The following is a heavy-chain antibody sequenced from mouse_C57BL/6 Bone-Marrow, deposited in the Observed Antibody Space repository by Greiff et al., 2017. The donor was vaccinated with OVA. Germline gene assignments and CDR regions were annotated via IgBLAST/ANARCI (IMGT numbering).Heavy chain of an antibody. J-gene: IGHJ3*01. CDR2: IWGVGST. CDR1: GFSLTIYG. Sequence: VQLKESGPGLVAPSQSLSITCTVSGFSLTIYGVDWVRQSPGKGLEWLGVIWGVGSTNYNSALKSRLSISKDNSKSQVFLKMNSLQTDDTAMYYCASHYYGSLAYWGQGTLVTVSA. CDR3: ASHYYGSLAY. V-gene: IGHV2-6*01. D-gene: IGHD1-1*01.